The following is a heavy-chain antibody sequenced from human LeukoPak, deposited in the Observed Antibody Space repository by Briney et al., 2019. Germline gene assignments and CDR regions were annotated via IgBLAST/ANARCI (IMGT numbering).Heavy chain of an antibody. CDR3: ARAGAARRYFDY. D-gene: IGHD6-6*01. V-gene: IGHV4-59*01. Sequence: SETLSLTCTVSGGSISSYYWSWIRQPPGKGLEWIGYIYYSGSTNYNPSLKSRVTISVDTSKNQFSLKLSSVTAADTAVYYCARAGAARRYFDYWGQGTLVTVSS. J-gene: IGHJ4*02. CDR1: GGSISSYY. CDR2: IYYSGST.